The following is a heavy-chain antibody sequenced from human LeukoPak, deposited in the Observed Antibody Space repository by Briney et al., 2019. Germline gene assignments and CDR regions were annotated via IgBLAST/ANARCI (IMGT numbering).Heavy chain of an antibody. D-gene: IGHD2-15*01. CDR1: GSSISSSSYY. V-gene: IGHV4-39*07. CDR2: IYYSGST. J-gene: IGHJ5*02. CDR3: ARRGVARYYCSGGSCYSASSPNWFDP. Sequence: PSETLSLTCTVSGSSISSSSYYWGWIRQPPGKGLEWIGSIYYSGSTNYNPSLKSRVTISVDTSKNQFSLKLTSVTAADTAVYYCARRGVARYYCSGGSCYSASSPNWFDPWGLGTLVTVSS.